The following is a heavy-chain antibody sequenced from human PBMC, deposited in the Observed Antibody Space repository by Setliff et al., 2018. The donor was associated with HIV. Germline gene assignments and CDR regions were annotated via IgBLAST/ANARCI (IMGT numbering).Heavy chain of an antibody. CDR3: ARLGRAVDDGGSSLRLDF. CDR2: IPSSGTT. CDR1: DGSFSNYD. J-gene: IGHJ4*02. Sequence: SETLSLTCVVSDGSFSNYDWTWIRQSPGKALEWIGYIPSSGTTNYNPSLRSRVTISMETSNTRFSLLLRPATAADTATYFCARLGRAVDDGGSSLRLDFWGQGMLVTVSS. V-gene: IGHV4-4*09. D-gene: IGHD2-21*02.